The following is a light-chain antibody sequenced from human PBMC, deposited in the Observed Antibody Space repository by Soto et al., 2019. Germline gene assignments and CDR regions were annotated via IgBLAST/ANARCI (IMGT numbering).Light chain of an antibody. J-gene: IGLJ1*01. Sequence: QSVLAQAASVSGSPGQSITISFTGTTSDVGGYNYVSWYQQQSGKAPKLMIHEVSNRHSGVSNRSSGSKSGNTASLTISGLQAEDEADYYCSSYTSSRAYVFGIGTKVTVL. V-gene: IGLV2-14*01. CDR1: TSDVGGYNY. CDR2: EVS. CDR3: SSYTSSRAYV.